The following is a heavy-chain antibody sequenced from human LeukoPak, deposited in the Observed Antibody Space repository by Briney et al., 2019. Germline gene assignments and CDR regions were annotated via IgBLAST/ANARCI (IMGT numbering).Heavy chain of an antibody. Sequence: PSETLSLTCADSGGSISSGGYSWSWIRQPPGKGLEWIGYIYHSGSTYYNPSLKSRVTISVDRSKNQFSLKLSSVTAADTAVYYCARDFYDILTGSYYYGMDVWGQGTTVTVS. J-gene: IGHJ6*02. D-gene: IGHD3-9*01. CDR2: IYHSGST. CDR1: GGSISSGGYS. V-gene: IGHV4-30-2*01. CDR3: ARDFYDILTGSYYYGMDV.